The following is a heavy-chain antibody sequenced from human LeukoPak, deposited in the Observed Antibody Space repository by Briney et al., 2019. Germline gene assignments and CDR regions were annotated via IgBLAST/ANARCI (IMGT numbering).Heavy chain of an antibody. CDR3: ARDYRRGNALYYFDY. J-gene: IGHJ4*02. Sequence: GASVKVSCKASGGTFSSYAISWVRQAPGQGLEWMGRIIPILGIANYAQKFQGRVTMTRDTSTSTVYMELSSLRSEDTAVYYCARDYRRGNALYYFDYWGQGTLVTVSS. CDR2: IIPILGIA. CDR1: GGTFSSYA. D-gene: IGHD1-14*01. V-gene: IGHV1-69*04.